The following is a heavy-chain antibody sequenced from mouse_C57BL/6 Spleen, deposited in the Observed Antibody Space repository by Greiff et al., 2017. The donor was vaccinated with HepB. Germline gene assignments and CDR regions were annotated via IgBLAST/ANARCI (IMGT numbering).Heavy chain of an antibody. V-gene: IGHV1-82*01. CDR1: GYAFSSSW. J-gene: IGHJ4*01. D-gene: IGHD1-1*01. CDR3: ASLYYYGSSYDYAMDY. Sequence: QVQLKESGPELVKPGASVKISCKASGYAFSSSWMNWVKQRPGKGLEWIGRIYPGDGDTNYNGKFKGKATLTADKSSSTAYMQLSSLTSEDSAVYFCASLYYYGSSYDYAMDYWGQGTSVTVSS. CDR2: IYPGDGDT.